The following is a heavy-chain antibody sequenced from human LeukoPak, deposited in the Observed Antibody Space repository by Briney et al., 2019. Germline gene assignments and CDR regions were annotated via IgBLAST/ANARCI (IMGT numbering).Heavy chain of an antibody. V-gene: IGHV3-74*01. J-gene: IGHJ6*02. D-gene: IGHD6-13*01. CDR1: GFTFSSYW. CDR2: INSDGSST. CDR3: ARDQDRSSSWYYYYYGMDV. Sequence: GGSLRLSCAASGFTFSSYWMHWVRQAPGKGLVWVSRINSDGSSTSYADSVKGRFTISRDNAKNTLYLQMNSLRAEDTAVYYCARDQDRSSSWYYYYYGMDVWGQRTTVTVSS.